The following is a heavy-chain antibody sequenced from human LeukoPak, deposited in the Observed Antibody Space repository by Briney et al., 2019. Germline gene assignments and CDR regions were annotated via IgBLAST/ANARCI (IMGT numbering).Heavy chain of an antibody. CDR2: ISYDGSNK. Sequence: PGGSLRLSCAASGFTFSSYAMHWVRQAPGKGLEWVAVISYDGSNKYYADSVKGRFTISRDNSKNTLYLQMNSLRAEDTAVYYCARDLRMRSRSGSYYTPYFDYWGQGTLVTVSS. V-gene: IGHV3-30*04. D-gene: IGHD3-10*01. CDR3: ARDLRMRSRSGSYYTPYFDY. J-gene: IGHJ4*02. CDR1: GFTFSSYA.